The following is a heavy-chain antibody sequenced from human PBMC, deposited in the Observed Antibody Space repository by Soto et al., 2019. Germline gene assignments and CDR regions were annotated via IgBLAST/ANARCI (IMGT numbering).Heavy chain of an antibody. CDR2: IYHSGST. Sequence: QLQLQESGSGLVKPSQTLSLTCAVSGGSISSGGYSWSWIRQPPGKGLEWIGYIYHSGSTYYNPSLKGRVTISVDRSKNQFSLKLSSVAAADTAVYYCARGRGTFLEWPSYWYFDLWGRGTLVTVSS. D-gene: IGHD3-3*02. V-gene: IGHV4-30-2*01. CDR3: ARGRGTFLEWPSYWYFDL. CDR1: GGSISSGGYS. J-gene: IGHJ2*01.